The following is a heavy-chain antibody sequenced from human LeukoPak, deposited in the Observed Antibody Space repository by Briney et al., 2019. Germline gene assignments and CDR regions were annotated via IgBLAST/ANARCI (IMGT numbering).Heavy chain of an antibody. CDR1: GFTFSSYA. D-gene: IGHD5-12*01. V-gene: IGHV3-30*04. CDR3: ARNGYDYDLDAFDI. CDR2: ISYDGSNK. Sequence: GRSLRLSCAASGFTFSSYAMHWVRQAPGKGLEWVAVISYDGSNKYYADSVKGRFTISRDNSKNTLYLQMNSLRAEDTAVYYCARNGYDYDLDAFDIWGQGTMVTVSS. J-gene: IGHJ3*02.